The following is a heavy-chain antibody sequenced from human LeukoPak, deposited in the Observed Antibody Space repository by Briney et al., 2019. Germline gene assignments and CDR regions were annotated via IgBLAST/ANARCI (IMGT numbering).Heavy chain of an antibody. CDR2: INPNSGGT. V-gene: IGHV1-2*02. J-gene: IGHJ3*02. CDR1: GYTFTGYY. Sequence: ASVKVSCKASGYTFTGYYMHWVRQVPGQGLEWMGWINPNSGGTNYAQKFQGRVTMTRDTSISTAYMELSRLRSDDTAVYYCASSIAAAGTGAFDIWGQGTMVTVSS. CDR3: ASSIAAAGTGAFDI. D-gene: IGHD6-13*01.